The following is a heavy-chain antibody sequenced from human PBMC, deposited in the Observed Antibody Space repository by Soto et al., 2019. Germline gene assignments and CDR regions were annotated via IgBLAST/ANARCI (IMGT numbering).Heavy chain of an antibody. CDR2: ISWNSGSI. CDR1: GFTFDDYA. V-gene: IGHV3-9*01. Sequence: TGGSLRLSCAASGFTFDDYAMHWVRQAPGKGLEWVSGISWNSGSIGYADSVKGRFTISRDNAKNSLYLQMNSLRAEDTALYYCAKGSVGATEFGLPDYWGQGTLVTVSS. J-gene: IGHJ4*02. D-gene: IGHD1-26*01. CDR3: AKGSVGATEFGLPDY.